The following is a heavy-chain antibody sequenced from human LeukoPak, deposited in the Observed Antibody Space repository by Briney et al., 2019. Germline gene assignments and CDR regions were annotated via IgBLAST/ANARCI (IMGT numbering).Heavy chain of an antibody. V-gene: IGHV1-18*01. CDR2: ISAYNGNT. J-gene: IGHJ5*02. CDR1: GYTFTSYG. CDR3: ARVVPAAIRNWFDP. Sequence: ASVKVSCKASGYTFTSYGISWVRQAPGQGLEWMGWISAYNGNTNYAQKLQGRVTMTTDTSTSTAYMELRSLGSDDTAVYYCARVVPAAIRNWFDPWGQGTLVTVSS. D-gene: IGHD2-2*01.